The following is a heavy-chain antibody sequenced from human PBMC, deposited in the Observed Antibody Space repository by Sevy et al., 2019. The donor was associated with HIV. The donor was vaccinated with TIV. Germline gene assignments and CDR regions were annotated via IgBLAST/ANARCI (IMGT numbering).Heavy chain of an antibody. CDR1: GGTFSSYA. V-gene: IGHV1-69*06. D-gene: IGHD3-9*01. CDR2: IIPIFGTA. Sequence: ASLKVSCKASGGTFSSYAISWVRQAPGQGLEWMGGIIPIFGTANYAQKFQGRVTITADKSTSTAYMELSSLRSEDTAVYYCARGEGGVLRYFDWTSWGQGTLVTVSS. J-gene: IGHJ5*02. CDR3: ARGEGGVLRYFDWTS.